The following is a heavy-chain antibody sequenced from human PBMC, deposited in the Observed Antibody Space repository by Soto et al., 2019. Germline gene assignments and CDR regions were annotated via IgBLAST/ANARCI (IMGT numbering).Heavy chain of an antibody. J-gene: IGHJ4*02. V-gene: IGHV4-34*01. CDR3: ARGRLHLGELSFNYLDF. CDR1: GGSFSDYF. D-gene: IGHD3-16*02. CDR2: INHSGSA. Sequence: SETLSLTCAVYGGSFSDYFWSWIRQPPGKGLEWIGEINHSGSANYIPSLRSRVTISVDTSKNQFSLKLNSVTAADTAVYYCARGRLHLGELSFNYLDFWGQGTLVTVSS.